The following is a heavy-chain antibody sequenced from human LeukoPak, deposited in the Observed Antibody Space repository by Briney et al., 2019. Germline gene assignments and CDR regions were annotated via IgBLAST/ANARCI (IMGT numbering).Heavy chain of an antibody. V-gene: IGHV3-30*18. J-gene: IGHJ5*02. CDR3: AKEDHRGSDPPWFDP. D-gene: IGHD3-10*01. CDR1: GFTFSSYG. CDR2: ISHDGSNK. Sequence: PGGSLRLSCAASGFTFSSYGMHWVRQAPGKGLEWVAVISHDGSNKYYADSVKGRFTISRDNSKNTLYLQMNSLRADDTAVYYCAKEDHRGSDPPWFDPWGQGTLVTVSS.